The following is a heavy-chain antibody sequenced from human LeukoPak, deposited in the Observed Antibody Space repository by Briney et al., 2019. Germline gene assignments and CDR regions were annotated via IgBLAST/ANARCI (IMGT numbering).Heavy chain of an antibody. D-gene: IGHD5-18*01. V-gene: IGHV4-38-2*02. CDR1: GYSISSGYY. J-gene: IGHJ4*02. CDR3: ARGRRYSYADS. CDR2: INHSGST. Sequence: PSETLSLTCTVSGYSISSGYYWGWIRQPPGKGLEWIGEINHSGSTNYNPSLKSRVTISVDTSKNQFSLKLSSVTAADTAVYYCARGRRYSYADSWGQGTLVTVSS.